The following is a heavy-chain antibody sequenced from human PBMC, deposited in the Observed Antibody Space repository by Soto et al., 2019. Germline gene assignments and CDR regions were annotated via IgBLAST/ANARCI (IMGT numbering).Heavy chain of an antibody. CDR3: AREAWYCINGVCSPAGGPFDY. CDR2: INPSGGST. D-gene: IGHD2-8*01. CDR1: GYTFTSYY. Sequence: ASVKVSCKASGYTFTSYYMHWVRQAPGQGLEWMGIINPSGGSTSYAQKFQGRVTMTRDTSTSTVYMELSSLRSEDTAVYYCAREAWYCINGVCSPAGGPFDYWGQGTLVTVSS. V-gene: IGHV1-46*01. J-gene: IGHJ4*02.